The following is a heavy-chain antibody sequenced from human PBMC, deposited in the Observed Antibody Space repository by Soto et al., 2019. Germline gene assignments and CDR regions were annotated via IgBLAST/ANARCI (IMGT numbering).Heavy chain of an antibody. CDR1: GYTFTSYG. D-gene: IGHD2-2*01. CDR2: ISAYNGNT. Sequence: VKVSCKASGYTFTSYGISWVRQAPGQGLEWMGWISAYNGNTNYAQKLQGRVTMTTDTSTSTAYMELRSLRSDDTAVYYCARVFCSSTSCYSLDQFDPWGQGTLVTVSS. J-gene: IGHJ5*02. V-gene: IGHV1-18*01. CDR3: ARVFCSSTSCYSLDQFDP.